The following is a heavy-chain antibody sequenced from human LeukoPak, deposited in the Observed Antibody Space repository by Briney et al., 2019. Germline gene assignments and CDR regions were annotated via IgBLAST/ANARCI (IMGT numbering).Heavy chain of an antibody. CDR2: ISGSGGST. D-gene: IGHD2-15*01. J-gene: IGHJ3*02. CDR1: GFTFTSYW. V-gene: IGHV3-23*01. CDR3: AKGGVVHAFDI. Sequence: GGSLRLSCAASGFTFTSYWLTWVRQAPGKGLEWVSAISGSGGSTYYADSVKGRFTISRDNSKNTLYLQMNSLRAEDTAVYYCAKGGVVHAFDIWGQGTMVTVSS.